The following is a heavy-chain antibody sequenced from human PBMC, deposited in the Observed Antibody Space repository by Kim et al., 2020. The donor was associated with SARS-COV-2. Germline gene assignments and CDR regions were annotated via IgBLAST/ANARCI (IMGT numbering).Heavy chain of an antibody. Sequence: SETLSLTCGVYGGSFSGHYWTWIRQPPGKGLEWIGEINHSGSTNYKPSLKSRVTISLDTSKNQLSLKLSSVTTADTAVYYCARGGEGSAWTYLDNWGQGTLVTVSS. CDR3: ARGGEGSAWTYLDN. J-gene: IGHJ4*02. CDR2: INHSGST. CDR1: GGSFSGHY. D-gene: IGHD6-19*01. V-gene: IGHV4-34*01.